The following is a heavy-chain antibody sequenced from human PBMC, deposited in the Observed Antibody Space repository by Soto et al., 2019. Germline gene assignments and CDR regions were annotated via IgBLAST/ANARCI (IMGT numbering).Heavy chain of an antibody. CDR3: ARVDSSASYFDS. D-gene: IGHD3-22*01. J-gene: IGHJ4*02. V-gene: IGHV4-59*01. CDR1: GGSISSYY. CDR2: IYYTGCT. Sequence: SESLSLTCAVSGGSISSYYWSWIRQPPGKGLEWIAYIYYTGCTNYNPSLKSRVTLSADTSKNQFSLKLSSVTAADTAMYYCARVDSSASYFDSWGQGTLVTVSS.